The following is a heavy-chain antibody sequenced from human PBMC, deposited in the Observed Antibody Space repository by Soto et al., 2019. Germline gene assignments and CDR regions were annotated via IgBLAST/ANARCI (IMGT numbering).Heavy chain of an antibody. CDR1: GGSIRRNF. D-gene: IGHD2-21*02. J-gene: IGHJ6*02. Sequence: QVQLQESGPGLVKPSETLSLTCTVSGGSIRRNFWSWIRQPPRKGLEWIGNFYYTGRTNSNASLKRRVTISVDTSKNQFSRKLSSVTAADTAVYYCARLQRTVTAYYYYYDMDVWGQGTTVTVSS. V-gene: IGHV4-59*01. CDR2: FYYTGRT. CDR3: ARLQRTVTAYYYYYDMDV.